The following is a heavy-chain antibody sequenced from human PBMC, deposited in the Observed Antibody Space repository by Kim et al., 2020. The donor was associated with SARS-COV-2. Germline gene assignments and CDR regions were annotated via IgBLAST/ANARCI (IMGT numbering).Heavy chain of an antibody. CDR1: GGTFSSYA. J-gene: IGHJ6*02. Sequence: SVKVSCKASGGTFSSYAISWVRQAPGQGLEWMGGIIPIFGTANYAQKFQGRVTITADESTSTAYMELSSLRSEDTAVYYCARDRGITMVRGVPGDYYYGMDVWGQGTTVTVSS. CDR3: ARDRGITMVRGVPGDYYYGMDV. CDR2: IIPIFGTA. V-gene: IGHV1-69*13. D-gene: IGHD3-10*01.